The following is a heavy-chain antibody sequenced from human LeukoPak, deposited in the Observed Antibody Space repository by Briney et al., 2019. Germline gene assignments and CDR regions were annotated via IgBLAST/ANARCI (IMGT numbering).Heavy chain of an antibody. J-gene: IGHJ4*02. V-gene: IGHV4-38-2*02. CDR3: ARVKSSGWGIGFAY. D-gene: IGHD6-19*01. Sequence: SETLSLTCTVSGYSISSGYYWDWIRQPPGKGLEWIGTLSHSGSSYYNPSLKSRVTISVDTSKNQFSLKLSSVTAADTAVYYCARVKSSGWGIGFAYWGQGTLVTVSS. CDR1: GYSISSGYY. CDR2: LSHSGSS.